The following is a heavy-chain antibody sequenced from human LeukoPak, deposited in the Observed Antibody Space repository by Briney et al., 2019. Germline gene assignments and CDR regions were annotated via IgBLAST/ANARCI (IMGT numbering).Heavy chain of an antibody. V-gene: IGHV1-24*01. CDR3: ATDRPYCSSTSCLIFDP. D-gene: IGHD2-2*01. J-gene: IGHJ5*02. CDR1: GYTLTELS. CDR2: FDPEDGET. Sequence: ASVKVSCKVSGYTLTELSMHWVRQAPGKGLEWMGGFDPEDGETIYAHKFQGRVTMTEDTSTDTAYMELSSLRSEDTAVYYCATDRPYCSSTSCLIFDPWGQGTLVTVSS.